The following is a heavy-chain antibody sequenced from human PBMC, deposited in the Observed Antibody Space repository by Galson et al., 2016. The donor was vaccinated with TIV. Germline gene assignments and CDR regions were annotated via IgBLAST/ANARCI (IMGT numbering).Heavy chain of an antibody. J-gene: IGHJ4*02. CDR2: ISSSGSPI. V-gene: IGHV3-48*03. D-gene: IGHD6-13*01. CDR1: GFTFSSSK. CDR3: TRVPQAYSSSWYDFDY. Sequence: SLRLSCAASGFTFSSSKMNWVRQAPGKGLEWVSYISSSGSPIYYTDSVKGRFTISRDNAKNSLYLQMNSLRAEDTAVYYCTRVPQAYSSSWYDFDYWGRGALVTVSS.